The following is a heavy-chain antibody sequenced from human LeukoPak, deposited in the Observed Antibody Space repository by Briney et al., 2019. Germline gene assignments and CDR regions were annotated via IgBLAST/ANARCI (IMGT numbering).Heavy chain of an antibody. V-gene: IGHV3-30*02. D-gene: IGHD6-19*01. Sequence: PGGSLRLSCAASGFTFSSYGMHWVRQAPGKGLEWVAFIRYDGSNKYYADSVKGRFIISRDNTKNTLYQQINILREEDTVYYYCAKLLGFRFEQGLVQSDAFDIWGQGKRVTVSS. CDR3: AKLLGFRFEQGLVQSDAFDI. J-gene: IGHJ3*02. CDR1: GFTFSSYG. CDR2: IRYDGSNK.